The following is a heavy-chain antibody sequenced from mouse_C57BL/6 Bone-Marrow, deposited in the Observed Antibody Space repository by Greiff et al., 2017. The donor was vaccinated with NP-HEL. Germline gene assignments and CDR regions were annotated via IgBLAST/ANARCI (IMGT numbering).Heavy chain of an antibody. CDR2: IDPENGDT. CDR3: TTQLRSYCALDD. CDR1: GYTFIDDY. V-gene: IGHV14-4*01. D-gene: IGHD1-1*01. Sequence: VQLQQSGAELVRPGASVKLSCTASGYTFIDDYMPWVKQRPEQGLEWIGWIDPENGDTEYASKFQGKATITADTSSNTAYLQLSSLSSEDTAVYYCTTQLRSYCALDDWGQGTSVTVSS. J-gene: IGHJ4*01.